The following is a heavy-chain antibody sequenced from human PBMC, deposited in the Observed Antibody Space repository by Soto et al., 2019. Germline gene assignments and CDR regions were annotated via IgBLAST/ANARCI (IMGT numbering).Heavy chain of an antibody. CDR1: GGTFSSYA. CDR2: IVPIVDTS. CDR3: VRVVAIPGYPDN. D-gene: IGHD5-12*01. Sequence: QVQLVQSGAEVRQPASSVKVSCKTSGGTFSSYAISWVRQASGQGLEWMGGIVPIVDTSTYAQKFQGRITITADESTSTVYMELSSLRSDDTAVYYCVRVVAIPGYPDNCGQGTLVTVSS. V-gene: IGHV1-69*12. J-gene: IGHJ4*02.